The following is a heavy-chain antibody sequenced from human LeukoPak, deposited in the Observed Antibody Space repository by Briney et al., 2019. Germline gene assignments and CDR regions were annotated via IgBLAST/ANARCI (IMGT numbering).Heavy chain of an antibody. CDR2: ISYDGGNK. Sequence: PGGSLRLSCAASGFTFSSYGMHWVRQAPGKGLEWVAVISYDGGNKHYADPVKGRFTISRDNSKNTLYLQMNSLRAEDTAVYYCAKDRSTSNILTGYRDNWGQGTLVTVSS. CDR3: AKDRSTSNILTGYRDN. J-gene: IGHJ4*02. V-gene: IGHV3-30*18. D-gene: IGHD3-9*01. CDR1: GFTFSSYG.